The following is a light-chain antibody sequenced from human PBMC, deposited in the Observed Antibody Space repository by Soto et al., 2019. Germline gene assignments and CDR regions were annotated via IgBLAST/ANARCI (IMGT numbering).Light chain of an antibody. V-gene: IGKV1-5*01. CDR2: DVS. CDR1: QSINNW. Sequence: DMQMTQSPSTLSASVGDRVTITCRASQSINNWLAWYQQKPGKAPNLLIYDVSSLGSGVPSRFSGSGSGTEFTLTISSLQPDDFATYYCQHYNDYVVWTFGQGTKVDIK. J-gene: IGKJ1*01. CDR3: QHYNDYVVWT.